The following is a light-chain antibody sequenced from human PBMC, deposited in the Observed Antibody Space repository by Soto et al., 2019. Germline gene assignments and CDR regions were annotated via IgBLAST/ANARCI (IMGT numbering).Light chain of an antibody. CDR1: QSVSSSY. V-gene: IGKV3-20*01. CDR2: GAS. Sequence: EIVLTQSPGTLSLSPGERATLSCRASQSVSSSYLAWYQQKPGQAPRLLIYGASSRAAGIPDRFSGSGSGTDFTLTINRLEPEDFAVYYCQQYGSSPLTFGPGTKVDIK. CDR3: QQYGSSPLT. J-gene: IGKJ3*01.